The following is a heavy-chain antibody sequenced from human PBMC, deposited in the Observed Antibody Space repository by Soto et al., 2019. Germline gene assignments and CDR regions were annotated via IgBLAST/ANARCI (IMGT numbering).Heavy chain of an antibody. CDR3: ATEGTTSDYYYGMDV. CDR1: GGSFSCYY. J-gene: IGHJ6*02. V-gene: IGHV4-34*01. D-gene: IGHD1-7*01. CDR2: INHSGST. Sequence: PSETLSHTCAVYGGSFSCYYWSWIRQPPGKGLEWIGEINHSGSTNYSPSLKSRVTISVDTSKNQFSLKLSSVTAADTAVYYCATEGTTSDYYYGMDVWGQGTTVTVSS.